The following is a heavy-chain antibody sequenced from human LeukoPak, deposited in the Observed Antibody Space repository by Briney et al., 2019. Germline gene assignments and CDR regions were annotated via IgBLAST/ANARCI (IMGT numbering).Heavy chain of an antibody. D-gene: IGHD5-24*01. Sequence: GGSLKLSCAASGFTFSGSTMHWVRQASGKGLEWVGRIRSKANSYATAYAASVKGRFTISRDDSKNTAFLQMNSLKAEDTAVYYCTRGGHNNYYDGMDVWGQGTTVIASS. J-gene: IGHJ6*02. CDR1: GFTFSGST. V-gene: IGHV3-73*01. CDR3: TRGGHNNYYDGMDV. CDR2: IRSKANSYAT.